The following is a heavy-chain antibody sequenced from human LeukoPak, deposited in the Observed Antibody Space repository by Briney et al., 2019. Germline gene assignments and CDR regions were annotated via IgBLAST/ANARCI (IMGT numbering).Heavy chain of an antibody. J-gene: IGHJ4*02. CDR3: ARFGGVGFGDY. CDR1: GGSISSGSYY. D-gene: IGHD3-10*01. Sequence: PSQTLSLTCTVSGGSISSGSYYWSWIRQPAGKGLEWIGRIYTSGSTNYNPSLKSRVTISVDTSKNQFSLKLSSVTAADTAVYYCARFGGVGFGDYWGQGTLVTVSS. CDR2: IYTSGST. V-gene: IGHV4-61*02.